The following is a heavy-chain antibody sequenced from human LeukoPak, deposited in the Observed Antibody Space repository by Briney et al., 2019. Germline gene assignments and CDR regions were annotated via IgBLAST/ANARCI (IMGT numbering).Heavy chain of an antibody. CDR2: IIPILGIA. CDR3: ARDLNYYDSSGYSDDY. V-gene: IGHV1-69*04. CDR1: GGTVSSYA. D-gene: IGHD3-22*01. Sequence: ASVEVSCKAAGGTVSSYAISWVRQAPGQGLEWRGRIIPILGIANYAQKFQGRVTITADKSTSTAYMELSSLRSEDTAVYYCARDLNYYDSSGYSDDYWGQGTLVTVSS. J-gene: IGHJ4*02.